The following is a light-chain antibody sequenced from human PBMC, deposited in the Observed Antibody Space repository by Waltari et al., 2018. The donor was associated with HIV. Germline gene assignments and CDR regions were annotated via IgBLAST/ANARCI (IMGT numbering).Light chain of an antibody. CDR2: EVS. Sequence: QSALTQPPSASGSPGQSVPIPCPGTSSDVGGYNSVSGYQQHHGKAPHLLIYEVSKRPSGVPDRFFGSKSGNTASLTVSGLQAEDEADYYCSSYAGSNTLYVFGTGTKVTVL. CDR3: SSYAGSNTLYV. V-gene: IGLV2-8*01. J-gene: IGLJ1*01. CDR1: SSDVGGYNS.